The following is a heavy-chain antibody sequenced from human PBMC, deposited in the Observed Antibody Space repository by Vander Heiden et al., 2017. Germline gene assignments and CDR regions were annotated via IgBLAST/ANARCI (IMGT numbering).Heavy chain of an antibody. V-gene: IGHV3-13*01. Sequence: EVQLVESGGGLVQPGGSLRLSCAASGFPFSSYDMHWGRQATGKGLEWVSAIGTAGDTYYPGSVKGRFTISRENAKNSLYLQMNSLRAGDTAVYYCARTAGGWGAFDIWGQGTMVTVSS. CDR2: IGTAGDT. J-gene: IGHJ3*02. CDR3: ARTAGGWGAFDI. D-gene: IGHD3-16*01. CDR1: GFPFSSYD.